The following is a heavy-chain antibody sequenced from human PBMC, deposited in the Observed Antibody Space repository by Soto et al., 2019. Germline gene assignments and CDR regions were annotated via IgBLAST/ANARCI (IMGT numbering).Heavy chain of an antibody. V-gene: IGHV3-53*02. Sequence: EVQLVETGGGLIQPGGSLRLSCAASGFTVSSNYMSWVRQAPGKGLEWVSVIYSGGSTYYADSVKGRLTIYRDNSKNTLYLQMNRMRAEGQAVYYCARRVESGSYYGDAFDIWGQGTMVNVSS. CDR3: ARRVESGSYYGDAFDI. D-gene: IGHD1-26*01. J-gene: IGHJ3*02. CDR2: IYSGGST. CDR1: GFTVSSNY.